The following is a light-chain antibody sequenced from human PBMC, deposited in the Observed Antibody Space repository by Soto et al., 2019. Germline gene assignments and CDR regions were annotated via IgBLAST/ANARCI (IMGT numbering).Light chain of an antibody. CDR2: WAS. Sequence: IVMTQSPDSLAVSLGATATINCRSSQNVLYSSNNHNYVAWYQQKAGQPPKLLIYWASTRESGVPQRFSGSGSGTDFTLTISDLQAEDVAVYFCHHYYTTPPAFGQGTRVEVK. CDR3: HHYYTTPPA. CDR1: QNVLYSSNNHNY. V-gene: IGKV4-1*01. J-gene: IGKJ1*01.